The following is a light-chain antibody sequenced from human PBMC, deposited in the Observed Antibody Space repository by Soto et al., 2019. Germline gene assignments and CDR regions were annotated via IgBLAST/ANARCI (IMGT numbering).Light chain of an antibody. CDR3: QHYNSYSEA. CDR1: QSVSSKF. CDR2: AAS. V-gene: IGKV3-20*01. J-gene: IGKJ1*01. Sequence: IVLTQSPGTLSLSPGERASLSCLASQSVSSKFLAWYQQKPGQAPRLLIYAASNRATGIPDRFSGSGSGTDFTLTISSLQPDDFATYYCQHYNSYSEAFGQGTKVDIK.